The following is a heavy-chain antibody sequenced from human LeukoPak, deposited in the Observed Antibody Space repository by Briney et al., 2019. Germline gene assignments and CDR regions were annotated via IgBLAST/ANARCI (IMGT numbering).Heavy chain of an antibody. D-gene: IGHD5-12*01. CDR3: ARQNSGYDLGPFAY. CDR2: FYYSGST. J-gene: IGHJ4*02. Sequence: SETLSLTCTVSGGSVSSYSWSWIRQPPGKGLEWIGYFYYSGSTNYNPSLKSRVTISVDTSKSQFSLKLSSVTAADTAVYYCARQNSGYDLGPFAYWGQGILVTVSS. V-gene: IGHV4-59*08. CDR1: GGSVSSYS.